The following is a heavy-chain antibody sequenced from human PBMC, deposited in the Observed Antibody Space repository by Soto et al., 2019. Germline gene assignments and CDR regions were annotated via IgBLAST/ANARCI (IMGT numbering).Heavy chain of an antibody. D-gene: IGHD5-18*01. Sequence: GGSLRLSCAASGFTFSSYAMSWVRQAPGKGLEWVSAISGSGGSTYNADYVKGRFTISRDNSKNTLYLQMNSLRAEDTAVYYCAKGTELWLYYFDYWGQGTLVTVSS. J-gene: IGHJ4*02. CDR3: AKGTELWLYYFDY. CDR1: GFTFSSYA. V-gene: IGHV3-23*01. CDR2: ISGSGGST.